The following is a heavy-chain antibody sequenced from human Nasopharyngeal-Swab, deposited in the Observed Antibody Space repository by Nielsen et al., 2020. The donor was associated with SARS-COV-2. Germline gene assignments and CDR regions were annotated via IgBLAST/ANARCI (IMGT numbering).Heavy chain of an antibody. J-gene: IGHJ4*02. V-gene: IGHV3-48*01. CDR3: AKANTRVFDY. Sequence: GESLKISCAASGFTFSRYAMNWVRQAPGKGLEWISYISGNSRAIFYADSVKGRFTISRDNAENSVYLQMNSLRAEDTAVYHCAKANTRVFDYWGQGTLVTVSS. CDR2: ISGNSRAI. CDR1: GFTFSRYA.